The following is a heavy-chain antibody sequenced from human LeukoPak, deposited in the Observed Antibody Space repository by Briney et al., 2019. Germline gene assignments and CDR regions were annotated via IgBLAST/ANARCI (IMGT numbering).Heavy chain of an antibody. V-gene: IGHV4-34*01. CDR3: ARPRGSSWSGYFDY. CDR1: GGSFSGYY. J-gene: IGHJ4*02. D-gene: IGHD6-13*01. CDR2: INHSGST. Sequence: SETLSLTCAVYGGSFSGYYWSWIRQPPGKGLEWIGEINHSGSTNYNPSLKSRVTISVDTSKNQFSLKLSSVTAADTAVYYCARPRGSSWSGYFDYWGQGTLVTVSS.